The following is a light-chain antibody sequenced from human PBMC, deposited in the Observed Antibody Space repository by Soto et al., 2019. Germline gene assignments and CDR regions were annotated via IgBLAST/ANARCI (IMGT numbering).Light chain of an antibody. CDR2: GAS. Sequence: EIVLTQSPGTLSLSPGERATLSCRASQSVSTSYLAWYQQKPRQAPRLLIYGASSRATGIPDRFSGSGSGADFTLTISRLEPEYVAVYYCQQYGSVPLTFGGGTKVEIK. J-gene: IGKJ4*01. V-gene: IGKV3-20*01. CDR3: QQYGSVPLT. CDR1: QSVSTSY.